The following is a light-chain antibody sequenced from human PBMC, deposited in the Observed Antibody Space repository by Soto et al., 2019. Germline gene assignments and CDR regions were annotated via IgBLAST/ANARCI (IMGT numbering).Light chain of an antibody. CDR3: QHSYSSPRT. V-gene: IGKV1-39*01. CDR2: GAS. Sequence: DIQMTQSPSSLSASVGDRVTITCRASQSITTYLTWYQQKPGTAPRLLIYGASSLQSGVPTTFSGSGSGTHFALTITSLQPEDFATYYWQHSYSSPRTFGGGTKVEIK. CDR1: QSITTY. J-gene: IGKJ4*01.